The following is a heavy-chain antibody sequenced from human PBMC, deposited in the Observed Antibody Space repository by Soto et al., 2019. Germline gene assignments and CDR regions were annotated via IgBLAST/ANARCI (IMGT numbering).Heavy chain of an antibody. J-gene: IGHJ5*02. CDR2: INGDGSST. V-gene: IGHV3-74*01. Sequence: ELQLVQSGGGLVQPGGSLRLSCAASGFAFSNYWMHWVRQAPGKGLVWVSRINGDGSSTSYADSVRGRFTSSRDNAENALYLQMNSLRPEHTALYYCARFRVDGDSVPWAQGTLVTVSS. CDR1: GFAFSNYW. D-gene: IGHD4-17*01. CDR3: ARFRVDGDSVP.